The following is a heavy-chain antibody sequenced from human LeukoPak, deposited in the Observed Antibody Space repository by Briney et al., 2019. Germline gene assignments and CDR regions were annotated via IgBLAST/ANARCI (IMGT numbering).Heavy chain of an antibody. J-gene: IGHJ6*02. Sequence: PGGSLRLSCAASGFTFSSYWMSWVRQAPGKGLEWVANIKQDGSEKYYVDSVKGRFTISRDNAKNSLYLQMNSLRAEGTAVYYCARDRDDYVWGSYRYYGYYYYGMDVWGQGTTVTVSS. D-gene: IGHD3-16*02. V-gene: IGHV3-7*01. CDR2: IKQDGSEK. CDR3: ARDRDDYVWGSYRYYGYYYYGMDV. CDR1: GFTFSSYW.